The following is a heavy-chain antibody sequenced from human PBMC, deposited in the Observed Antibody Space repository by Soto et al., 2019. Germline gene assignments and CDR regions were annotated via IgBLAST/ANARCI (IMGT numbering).Heavy chain of an antibody. CDR2: IYYTGNT. CDR3: ARESAGSGRNNWFDP. CDR1: RGSIIDYY. Sequence: PSETLSLTCTVTRGSIIDYYCILIRHPPVKGLEWIGFIYYTGNTKYNPSLNGRVTMSMDTSNNQFSLKLSSVTAADTAVYYCARESAGSGRNNWFDPWGQGTLVTVSS. V-gene: IGHV4-59*13. D-gene: IGHD3-10*01. J-gene: IGHJ5*02.